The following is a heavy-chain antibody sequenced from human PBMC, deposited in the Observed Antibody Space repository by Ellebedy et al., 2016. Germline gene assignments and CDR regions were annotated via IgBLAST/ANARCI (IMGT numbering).Heavy chain of an antibody. Sequence: SETLSLTXTVSGYSISSGYYWGWIRQPPGKGLEWIGSIYNPSLKSRVTISVDTSKKQFSLKLSSVTAADTAVYYRASGQYSSGWYVAYWGQGTLVTVSS. J-gene: IGHJ4*02. V-gene: IGHV4-38-2*02. D-gene: IGHD6-19*01. CDR2: IY. CDR1: GYSISSGYY. CDR3: ASGQYSSGWYVAY.